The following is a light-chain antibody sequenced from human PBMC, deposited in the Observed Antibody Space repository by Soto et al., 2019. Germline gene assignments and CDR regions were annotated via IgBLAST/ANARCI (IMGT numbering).Light chain of an antibody. CDR3: QSYDSGLSGYV. CDR1: SSNIGAGYD. CDR2: GNS. J-gene: IGLJ1*01. V-gene: IGLV1-40*01. Sequence: QSVLTQPPSVSGAPGQRVTMSCTGNSSNIGAGYDVHWYQQLPGTAPKLLIYGNSNRPSGVPDRFSGSKSGTSASLAITGLQTEDEADYYCQSYDSGLSGYVFGTGTKLTVL.